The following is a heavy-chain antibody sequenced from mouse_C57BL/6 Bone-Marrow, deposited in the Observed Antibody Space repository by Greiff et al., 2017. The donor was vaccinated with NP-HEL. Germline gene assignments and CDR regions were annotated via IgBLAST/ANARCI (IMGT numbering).Heavy chain of an antibody. CDR1: GYTFTSYG. Sequence: VQLQQSGAELARPGASVKLSCKASGYTFTSYGISWVKQRTGQGLEWIGEIYPRSGNTYYNEKFKGKATLTADKSSSTAYMELRSLTSEDSAVYFCTGLDGYYNLLAYWGQGTLVTVSA. CDR2: IYPRSGNT. CDR3: TGLDGYYNLLAY. J-gene: IGHJ3*01. V-gene: IGHV1-81*01. D-gene: IGHD2-3*01.